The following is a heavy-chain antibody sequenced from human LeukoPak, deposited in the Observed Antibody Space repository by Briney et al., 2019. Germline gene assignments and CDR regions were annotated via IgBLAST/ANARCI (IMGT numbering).Heavy chain of an antibody. CDR1: GFTFSDYY. CDR3: ARGMSGSYYYLDY. D-gene: IGHD1-26*01. CDR2: IRSNSSYT. Sequence: GGSLRLSCAASGFTFSDYYMTWIRQAPGKGLEWVSYIRSNSSYTFYADSVKGRFTISRDNAKTSLYLQTSSLRAEDTAVYYCARGMSGSYYYLDYWGQGTLVTVSS. V-gene: IGHV3-11*06. J-gene: IGHJ4*02.